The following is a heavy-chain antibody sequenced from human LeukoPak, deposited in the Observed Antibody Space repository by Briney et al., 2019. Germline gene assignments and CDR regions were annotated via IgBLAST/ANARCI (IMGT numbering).Heavy chain of an antibody. CDR3: ARDQGVSGSYYPYDY. J-gene: IGHJ4*02. CDR1: GFTVSSYS. D-gene: IGHD1-26*01. CDR2: ISSSSSYI. V-gene: IGHV3-21*01. Sequence: GGSLRLSCAASGFTVSSYSMNWVRQAPGKGLEWVSSISSSSSYIYYADSVKGRFTISRDNAKNSLYLQMNSLRAEDTAVYYCARDQGVSGSYYPYDYWGQGTLVTVSS.